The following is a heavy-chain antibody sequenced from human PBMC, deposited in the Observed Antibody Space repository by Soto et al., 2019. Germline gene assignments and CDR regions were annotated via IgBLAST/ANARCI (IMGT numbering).Heavy chain of an antibody. CDR1: GGSISSGNYY. V-gene: IGHV4-30-4*01. J-gene: IGHJ4*02. D-gene: IGHD1-7*01. Sequence: SETLSLTCTVSGGSISSGNYYWSWIRQPPGKGLEWIGFISYSGSTYYNASLKSRVTISVDTSKNQFSLNLSFVTAADTAVYYCATIGTSATGLYYFDYWGQGTLVTVSS. CDR3: ATIGTSATGLYYFDY. CDR2: ISYSGST.